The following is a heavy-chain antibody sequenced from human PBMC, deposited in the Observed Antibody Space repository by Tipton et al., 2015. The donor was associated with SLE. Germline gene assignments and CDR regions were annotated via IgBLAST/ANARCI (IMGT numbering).Heavy chain of an antibody. CDR3: ARRSGGWGEFDY. CDR1: GGSISSSSYY. D-gene: IGHD3-16*01. Sequence: TLSLTCTVSGGSISSSSYYWGWIRQPPGKGLEWIGSIYHSGSTYYNPSLKSRVTISVDTSKNQFSLKLSSVTAADTAVSYCARRSGGWGEFDYWGQGTLVTVSS. CDR2: IYHSGST. V-gene: IGHV4-39*07. J-gene: IGHJ4*02.